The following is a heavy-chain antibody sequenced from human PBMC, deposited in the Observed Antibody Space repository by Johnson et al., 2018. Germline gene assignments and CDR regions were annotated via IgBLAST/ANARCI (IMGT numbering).Heavy chain of an antibody. Sequence: VQLVESGAEVKKPGSSVKVSCKASGGTFSSDAISWVRQAPGQGLECMGGINPIFDSAHYAQKFQGRVTITADGSTTTAYMELGSLRSDDTAVYYCAGGVSSSSFGYYYYYAWHVWGQGTTVTVSS. CDR1: GGTFSSDA. CDR2: INPIFDSA. CDR3: AGGVSSSSFGYYYYYAWHV. J-gene: IGHJ6*02. V-gene: IGHV1-69*01. D-gene: IGHD6-6*01.